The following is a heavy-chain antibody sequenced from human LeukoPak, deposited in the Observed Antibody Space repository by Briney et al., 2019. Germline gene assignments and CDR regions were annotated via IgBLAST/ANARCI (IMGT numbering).Heavy chain of an antibody. J-gene: IGHJ4*02. CDR3: ARDYYYDSSGYYVSPSGYYFDY. D-gene: IGHD3-22*01. CDR2: IYHSGST. CDR1: GYSISSGYY. V-gene: IGHV4-38-2*02. Sequence: SETLSLTCTVSGYSISSGYYWGWIRQPPGKGLEWIGSIYHSGSTYYNPSLKSRVTISVDTSKNQFSLKLSSVTAADTAVYYCARDYYYDSSGYYVSPSGYYFDYWGQGTLVTVSS.